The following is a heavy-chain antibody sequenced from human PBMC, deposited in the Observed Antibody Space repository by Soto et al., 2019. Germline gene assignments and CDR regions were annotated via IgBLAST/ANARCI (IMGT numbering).Heavy chain of an antibody. CDR2: IYYSGST. Sequence: SETLSLTCTVSGGSISSYYWSWIRQPPGKGLEWIGYIYYSGSTNYNPSLKSRVTISVDTSKNQFSLKLSSVTAADTAVYYCARYLSYDSSGCYDYFDYWGQGTLVTVSS. V-gene: IGHV4-59*01. J-gene: IGHJ4*02. D-gene: IGHD3-22*01. CDR3: ARYLSYDSSGCYDYFDY. CDR1: GGSISSYY.